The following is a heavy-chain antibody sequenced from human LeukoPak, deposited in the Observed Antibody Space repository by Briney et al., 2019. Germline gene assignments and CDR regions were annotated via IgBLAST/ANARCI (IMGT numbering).Heavy chain of an antibody. CDR1: GFTFGDYA. CDR2: IRSKAYGGTT. Sequence: GGSLRFSCTASGFTFGDYAMSWVRQAPGKGLEWVGFIRSKAYGGTTEYAASVKGRFTISRDDSKSIAYLQMSSLKTEDTAVYYCTRNSGYDKNHDYWGQGTLVTVSS. D-gene: IGHD5-12*01. CDR3: TRNSGYDKNHDY. J-gene: IGHJ4*02. V-gene: IGHV3-49*04.